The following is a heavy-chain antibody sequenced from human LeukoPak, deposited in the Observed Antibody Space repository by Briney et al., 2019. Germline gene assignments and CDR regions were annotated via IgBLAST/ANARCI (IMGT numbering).Heavy chain of an antibody. Sequence: PGGSLRLSCAASGFTFSSYAMSWVRHAPGRGLEWVSAISGSGGSTYYADSVKGRFTISRDNSKNTLYLQMNSLRAEDTAVYYCAKAVGLGYSSSWYYYYMVVWGKGTTVTVSS. V-gene: IGHV3-23*01. CDR1: GFTFSSYA. CDR2: ISGSGGST. CDR3: AKAVGLGYSSSWYYYYMVV. D-gene: IGHD6-13*01. J-gene: IGHJ6*03.